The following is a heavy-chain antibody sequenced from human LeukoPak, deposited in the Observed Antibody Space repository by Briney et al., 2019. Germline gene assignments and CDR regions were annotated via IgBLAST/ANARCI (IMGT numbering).Heavy chain of an antibody. V-gene: IGHV1-24*01. Sequence: GASVKVSCKVSGYTLTELSMHWVRQAPGKGLEWMGGFDPEDGETIYAQKFQGRVTITADKSTSTAYMELSSLRSEDTAVYYCARDLTCGGDCYDAFDIWGQGTMVTVSS. D-gene: IGHD2-21*02. CDR1: GYTLTELS. CDR2: FDPEDGET. CDR3: ARDLTCGGDCYDAFDI. J-gene: IGHJ3*02.